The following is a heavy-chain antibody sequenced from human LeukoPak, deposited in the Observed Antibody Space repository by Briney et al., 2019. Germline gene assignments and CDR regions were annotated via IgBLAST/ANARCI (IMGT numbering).Heavy chain of an antibody. CDR2: INPNSGGT. V-gene: IGHV1-2*02. D-gene: IGHD4-17*01. CDR3: ARERTVTSSFDY. Sequence: EASVKVSCKASGYTFTGYYMHWVRQAPGQGLEWMGLINPNSGGTNYAQKFQGRVTMTRDTSISTAYMELSRLRSDDTAVYYCARERTVTSSFDYWGQGTLVTVSS. CDR1: GYTFTGYY. J-gene: IGHJ4*02.